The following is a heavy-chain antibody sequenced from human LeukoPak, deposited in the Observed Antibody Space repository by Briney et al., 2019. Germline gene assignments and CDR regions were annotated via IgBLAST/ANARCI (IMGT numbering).Heavy chain of an antibody. CDR3: ARGTSWYRASPYYYYYYMDV. J-gene: IGHJ6*03. Sequence: SETLSLTCAVYGGSFSGYYWSWIRQPPGKGLEWVGEINNSGSTNYNPSLKSRVTISVDTSKDQFSLKLSSVTAADTAVYYCARGTSWYRASPYYYYYYMDVWGKGTTVTVSS. CDR2: INNSGST. D-gene: IGHD6-13*01. V-gene: IGHV4-34*01. CDR1: GGSFSGYY.